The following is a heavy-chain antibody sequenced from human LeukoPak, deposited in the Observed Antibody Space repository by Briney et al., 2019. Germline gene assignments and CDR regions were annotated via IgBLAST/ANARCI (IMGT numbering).Heavy chain of an antibody. V-gene: IGHV3-23*01. CDR1: GFTFSSYA. CDR2: ISGSGGST. Sequence: GGSLRLSCAASGFTFSSYAMSWVRQAPGKGLEWVSAISGSGGSTYYADSVKGRFTISRDNSKSTLYLQMNSLRAEDTAVYYCAKARGYYDSSGYYRRWGQGTLVTVSS. J-gene: IGHJ4*02. D-gene: IGHD3-22*01. CDR3: AKARGYYDSSGYYRR.